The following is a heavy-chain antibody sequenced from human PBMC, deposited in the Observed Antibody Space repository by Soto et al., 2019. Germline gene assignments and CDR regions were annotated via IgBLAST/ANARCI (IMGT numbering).Heavy chain of an antibody. CDR2: MYNTGST. CDR1: GGSITNYY. J-gene: IGHJ4*02. D-gene: IGHD3-10*01. Sequence: SETLSLSCTVSGGSITNYYWSWIRQPPGKGLEWIGYMYNTGSTVYNPSFKSRVTISVDTSKNQFSLKLNSVTAADTAMYFCARGFRRVYFDFWGQGTLVTVAS. CDR3: ARGFRRVYFDF. V-gene: IGHV4-59*08.